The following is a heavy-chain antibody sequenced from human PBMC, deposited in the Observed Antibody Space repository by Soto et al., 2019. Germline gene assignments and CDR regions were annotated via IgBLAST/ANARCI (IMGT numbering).Heavy chain of an antibody. V-gene: IGHV1-46*01. CDR2: INPSGGST. J-gene: IGHJ6*02. CDR1: GYTFTSYY. D-gene: IGHD6-13*01. CDR3: AREAAAADNYYYYYGMDV. Sequence: ASVKVSCKASGYTFTSYYMHWVRQAPGQGLEWMGVINPSGGSTSYAQKFQGRVTMTRDTSTSTVYMELSSLRSEDTAVYYCAREAAAADNYYYYYGMDVWGQGTTVTVSS.